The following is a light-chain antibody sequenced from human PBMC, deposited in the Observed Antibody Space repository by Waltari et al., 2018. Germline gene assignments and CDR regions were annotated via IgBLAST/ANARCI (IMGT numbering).Light chain of an antibody. CDR1: SGPPNNA. V-gene: IGLV4-69*01. J-gene: IGLJ3*02. CDR3: QTWDTAILL. Sequence: QLVLTQSPSASASLGASVKVTSTLTSGPPNNATAWHQQQPERGPRLLVRINSDGSHKKGDGVPDRFSGSRSGTEFYLTISSLQSEDEGDYYCQTWDTAILLFGGGTKLSVL. CDR2: INSDGSH.